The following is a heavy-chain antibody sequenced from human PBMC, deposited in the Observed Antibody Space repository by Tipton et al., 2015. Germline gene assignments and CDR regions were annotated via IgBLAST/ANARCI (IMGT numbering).Heavy chain of an antibody. Sequence: TLSLTCTVSGGSFSDYYWSWIRQSPGEGLEWIGYIYYSGSTNYNPSLKSRVTMSRDTSKNQFSLKLTSVTAADTAVYYCARTGSCSGGSCYFSYFDYWGQGTLLTVSS. CDR1: GGSFSDYY. CDR2: IYYSGST. D-gene: IGHD2-15*01. V-gene: IGHV4-59*01. J-gene: IGHJ4*02. CDR3: ARTGSCSGGSCYFSYFDY.